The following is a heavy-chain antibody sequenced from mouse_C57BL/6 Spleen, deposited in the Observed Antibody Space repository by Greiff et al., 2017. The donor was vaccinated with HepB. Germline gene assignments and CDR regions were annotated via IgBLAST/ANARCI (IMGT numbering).Heavy chain of an antibody. J-gene: IGHJ3*01. D-gene: IGHD4-1*01. V-gene: IGHV1-15*01. CDR2: IDPETGGT. CDR1: GYTFTDYE. CDR3: TRSGTGGFAY. Sequence: QVQLQQSGAELVRPGASVTLSCKASGYTFTDYEMHWVKQTPVHGLEWIGAIDPETGGTAYNQKFKGKAILTADKSSSTAYMELRSLTSEDSAVYCCTRSGTGGFAYWGQGTLVTVSA.